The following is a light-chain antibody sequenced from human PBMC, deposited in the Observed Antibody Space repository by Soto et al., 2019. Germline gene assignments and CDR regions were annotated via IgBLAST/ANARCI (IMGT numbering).Light chain of an antibody. CDR1: SSDIGAYKF. CDR3: TSYSTTSPVV. CDR2: EAS. Sequence: QSALTQPASVSGSPGQSITISCTGTSSDIGAYKFVSWYQQHPGKAPKLMIYEASNRPSGVSHRFSGSKSGNTASLTISGLQTEDEDDYYCTSYSTTSPVVFGGGTKLTVL. J-gene: IGLJ2*01. V-gene: IGLV2-14*01.